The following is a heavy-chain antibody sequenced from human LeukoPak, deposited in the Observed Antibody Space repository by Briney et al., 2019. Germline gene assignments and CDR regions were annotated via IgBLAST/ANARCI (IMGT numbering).Heavy chain of an antibody. CDR3: ARAGGSSWADY. J-gene: IGHJ4*02. Sequence: GGSLRLSCAASGFTFSSYAMSWVRQAPGKGLEWVSGISGSGGSTYYADSVKGRFTISRDNAKNSLYLQMNSLRAEDTAVYYCARAGGSSWADYWGQGTLVTVSS. CDR1: GFTFSSYA. CDR2: ISGSGGST. D-gene: IGHD6-13*01. V-gene: IGHV3-23*01.